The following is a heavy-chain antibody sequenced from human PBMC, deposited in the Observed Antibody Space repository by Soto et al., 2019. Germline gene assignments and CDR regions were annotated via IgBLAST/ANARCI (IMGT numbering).Heavy chain of an antibody. D-gene: IGHD2-2*01. CDR1: GFTFSPYS. CDR2: IGSRSSTI. CDR3: ARDDCSSTSCSLDY. V-gene: IGHV3-48*02. Sequence: LRLSCAASGFTFSPYSMNWVRQAPGKGLEWVSYIGSRSSTIYYADSVKGRFTISRDNAKNSLYLQMNSLRDEDTAVYYCARDDCSSTSCSLDYWGQGTLVTVSS. J-gene: IGHJ4*02.